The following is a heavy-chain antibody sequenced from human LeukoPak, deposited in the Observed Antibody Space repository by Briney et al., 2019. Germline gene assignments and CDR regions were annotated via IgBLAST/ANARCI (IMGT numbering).Heavy chain of an antibody. V-gene: IGHV4-59*01. D-gene: IGHD5-18*01. CDR3: ARGGYSYNDAFDI. CDR1: GGSISSYY. Sequence: ASETLSLTCTVSGGSISSYYWSWIRQPPGKGLEWIGYIYYSGSTNYNPSLKSRVTISVDTSKNQFPLKLSSVTAADTAVYYCARGGYSYNDAFDIWGQGTMVTVSS. J-gene: IGHJ3*02. CDR2: IYYSGST.